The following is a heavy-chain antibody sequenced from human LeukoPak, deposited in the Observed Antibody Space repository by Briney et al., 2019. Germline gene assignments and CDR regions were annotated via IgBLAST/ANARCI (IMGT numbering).Heavy chain of an antibody. Sequence: PGGSLRLSCAASGFTFSSYAMHWVRQAPGKGLEWVAVISYDGSNKYYADSVKGRFTISRDNSKNTLYLQMNSLRAEDTAVYYCAREVYYYDSSGYYFDYWGQGTLVTVSS. D-gene: IGHD3-22*01. CDR1: GFTFSSYA. CDR2: ISYDGSNK. V-gene: IGHV3-30*04. J-gene: IGHJ4*02. CDR3: AREVYYYDSSGYYFDY.